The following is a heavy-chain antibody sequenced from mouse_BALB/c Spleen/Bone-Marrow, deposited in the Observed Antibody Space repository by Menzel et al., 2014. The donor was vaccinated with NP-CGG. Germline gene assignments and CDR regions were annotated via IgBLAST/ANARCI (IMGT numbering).Heavy chain of an antibody. J-gene: IGHJ2*01. CDR2: ILPGSGST. Sequence: LVESGAELMKPGASVKISCKATGYTFSSYWIEWVKQRPGHGLEWIGEILPGSGSTNYNEKFKGKATFTADTSSNTAYMQLSSLTSEDSAVYYCARFDYYGSSYYFDYWGQGTTLTVSS. CDR3: ARFDYYGSSYYFDY. V-gene: IGHV1-9*01. D-gene: IGHD1-1*01. CDR1: GYTFSSYW.